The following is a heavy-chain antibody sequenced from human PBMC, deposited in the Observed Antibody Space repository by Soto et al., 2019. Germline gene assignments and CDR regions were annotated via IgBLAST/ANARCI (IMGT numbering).Heavy chain of an antibody. D-gene: IGHD6-19*01. CDR1: GFTFDDYA. CDR2: ISWDGGST. Sequence: EVQLVESGGVVVQPGGSLRLSCAASGFTFDDYAMHWVRQAPGKGLEWVSLISWDGGSTYYADSVKGRFTISRDNSKNSLYLQMNSLRAEDTALYYCAKDIGPGSGWYCHYYYGMDVWGQGTTVTVSS. V-gene: IGHV3-43D*04. CDR3: AKDIGPGSGWYCHYYYGMDV. J-gene: IGHJ6*02.